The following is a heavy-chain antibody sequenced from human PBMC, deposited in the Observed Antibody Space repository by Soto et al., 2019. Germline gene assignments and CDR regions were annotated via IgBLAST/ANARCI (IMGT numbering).Heavy chain of an antibody. D-gene: IGHD1-7*01. CDR1: GGSISSYY. CDR2: IYYSGST. Sequence: SETLSLTCTVSGGSISSYYWSWIRQPPGKGLEWIGYIYYSGSTNYNPSLKSRVTISVDTSKNQFSLKLSSVTAADTAVYYCARGITGTTPLDYWGQGTLVTVSS. CDR3: ARGITGTTPLDY. V-gene: IGHV4-59*01. J-gene: IGHJ4*02.